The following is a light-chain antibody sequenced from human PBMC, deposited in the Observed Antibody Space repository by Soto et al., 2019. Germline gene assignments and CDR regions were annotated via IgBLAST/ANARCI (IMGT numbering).Light chain of an antibody. J-gene: IGLJ1*01. CDR1: SSDVGGNNY. V-gene: IGLV2-14*01. CDR2: EVS. Sequence: QSALTQPASVSGSPGQSITISCIGTSSDVGGNNYVSWYQQHPGKAPKLMIYEVSNRPSGVSNRFSGSKSGNTASLTISGLQAEDEADYYCSSYTSSSTLVFGTGTKLTVL. CDR3: SSYTSSSTLV.